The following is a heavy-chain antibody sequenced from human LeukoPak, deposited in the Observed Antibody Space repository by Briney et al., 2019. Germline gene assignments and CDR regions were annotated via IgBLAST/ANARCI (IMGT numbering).Heavy chain of an antibody. CDR3: ARDLAPGYSSGLGPVD. CDR2: ISGSGGST. Sequence: GGSLRLSCAASGFTFSSHAMSWVRQAPGKGLEWVSGISGSGGSTDYADSVKGRFIISRDNSKNTLYLQMNSLRVEDTAVYYCARDLAPGYSSGLGPVDWGQGTLVSVSS. D-gene: IGHD6-19*01. J-gene: IGHJ4*02. V-gene: IGHV3-23*01. CDR1: GFTFSSHA.